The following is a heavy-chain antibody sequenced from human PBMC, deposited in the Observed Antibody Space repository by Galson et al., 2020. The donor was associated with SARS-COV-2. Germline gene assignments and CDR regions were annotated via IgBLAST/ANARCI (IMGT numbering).Heavy chain of an antibody. J-gene: IGHJ6*03. D-gene: IGHD3-22*01. CDR1: GCTFSSYA. CDR2: IIPILGIA. Sequence: SVKVSCKASGCTFSSYAISWVRQAPGQGLEWMGGIIPILGIANYAQKLQGRVTITADKSTSKAYMALSSLRSEDTAVYYCLSEVGYYDSRGSNYYRDVWGKGTTVTVSS. CDR3: LSEVGYYDSRGSNYYRDV. V-gene: IGHV1-69*10.